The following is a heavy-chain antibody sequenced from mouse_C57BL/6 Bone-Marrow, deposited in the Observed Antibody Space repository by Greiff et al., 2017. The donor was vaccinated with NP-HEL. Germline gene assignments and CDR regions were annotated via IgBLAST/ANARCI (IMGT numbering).Heavy chain of an antibody. V-gene: IGHV2-9-1*01. CDR1: GFSLTSYA. J-gene: IGHJ2*01. CDR2: IWTGGGP. CDR3: ARGSFFDY. Sequence: VQLQQSGPGLVAPSQSLSITCTVSGFSLTSYAISWVRPPPGKGLAWLGVIWTGGGPNYNSALKSRLSISKDNAKSQVFLKMNSLQTDDTARYYCARGSFFDYWGQGTTLTVSS.